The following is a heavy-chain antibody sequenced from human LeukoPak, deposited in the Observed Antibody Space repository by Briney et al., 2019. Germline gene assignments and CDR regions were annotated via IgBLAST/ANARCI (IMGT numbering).Heavy chain of an antibody. CDR3: ARDNSGYSYGQYYFDY. CDR2: ISPTGSTT. CDR1: GFSFSGHW. J-gene: IGHJ4*02. V-gene: IGHV3-74*01. D-gene: IGHD5-18*01. Sequence: GGSLRLSCIASGFSFSGHWMHWARQLPGKGLVWVSRISPTGSTTSYADSVKGRFTISRDNAKNTLYLQMNGLRAEDTAVYYCARDNSGYSYGQYYFDYWGQGTLVTVSS.